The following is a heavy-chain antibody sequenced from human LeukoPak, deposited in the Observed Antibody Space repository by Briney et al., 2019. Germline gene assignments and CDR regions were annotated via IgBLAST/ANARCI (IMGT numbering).Heavy chain of an antibody. J-gene: IGHJ1*01. CDR3: ARHSKYYYDSSGSYVGYFQH. CDR2: IYNSGST. D-gene: IGHD3-22*01. CDR1: GGSISSGDYY. V-gene: IGHV4-30-4*01. Sequence: SQTLSLTCTVSGGSISSGDYYWSWIRQPPGKGLEWIGYIYNSGSTYYNPSLKSRVSISVDTSKNQFSLKLSSVTAADTAVYYCARHSKYYYDSSGSYVGYFQHWGQGTLVTVSS.